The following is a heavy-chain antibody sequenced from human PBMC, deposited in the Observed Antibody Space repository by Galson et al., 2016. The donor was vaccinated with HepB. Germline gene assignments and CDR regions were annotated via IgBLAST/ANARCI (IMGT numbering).Heavy chain of an antibody. CDR2: INTNTGSP. Sequence: ASGYTFANYGLTWVRQAPGQGLEWMGWINTNTGSPTYAQGFTGRIVFSLDTSVSTTYLQIYSLQAGDTAVYYCARDRGGYSDFWGQGTLVTVSS. J-gene: IGHJ4*02. CDR1: GYTFANYG. D-gene: IGHD4-23*01. CDR3: ARDRGGYSDF. V-gene: IGHV7-4-1*01.